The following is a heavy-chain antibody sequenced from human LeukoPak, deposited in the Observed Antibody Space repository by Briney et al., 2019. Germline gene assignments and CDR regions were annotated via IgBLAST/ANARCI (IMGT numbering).Heavy chain of an antibody. CDR3: ARGYDSSGYYRRDAFDI. CDR2: INHSGST. CDR1: GGSFSGYY. Sequence: SETLSLTCAVYGGSFSGYYWSWIRQPPGKGLEWIGEINHSGSTNYNPSLKSRVTISVDTSKNQFSLKLSSVTAADTAVYYCARGYDSSGYYRRDAFDIWGQGTMVTVSS. J-gene: IGHJ3*02. V-gene: IGHV4-34*01. D-gene: IGHD3-22*01.